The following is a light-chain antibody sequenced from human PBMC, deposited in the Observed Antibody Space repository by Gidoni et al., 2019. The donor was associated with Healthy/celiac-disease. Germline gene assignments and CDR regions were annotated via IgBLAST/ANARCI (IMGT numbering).Light chain of an antibody. V-gene: IGKV3-20*01. CDR3: QQYGSSPGT. CDR1: QSVSSSY. Sequence: EIVLTPSPGTLSLSPGKRATLSCRASQSVSSSYLAWYQQKPGQAPRLLIYGASSRATGITDRFSGSGSGTDFTLTISRLEPEDFAVYYCQQYGSSPGTFGQGTKVEIK. CDR2: GAS. J-gene: IGKJ1*01.